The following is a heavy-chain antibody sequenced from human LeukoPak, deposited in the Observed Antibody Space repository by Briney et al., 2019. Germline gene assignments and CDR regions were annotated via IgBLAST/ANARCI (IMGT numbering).Heavy chain of an antibody. Sequence: ASVKVSCKGSGYTFTGYLMHWVRQAPGQGLEWVGWINPSGDTNYAQKFQGRVTMTRDTSISTAYMELSRLRSDDTAVYYCARHYHYYGMDVWGQGTTVTVSS. V-gene: IGHV1-2*02. CDR2: INPSGDT. CDR1: GYTFTGYL. J-gene: IGHJ6*02. CDR3: ARHYHYYGMDV.